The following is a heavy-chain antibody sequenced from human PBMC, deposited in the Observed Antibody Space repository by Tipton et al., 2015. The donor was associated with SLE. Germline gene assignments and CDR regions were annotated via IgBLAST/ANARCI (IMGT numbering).Heavy chain of an antibody. CDR3: ARVPLGSSLREGTFDY. J-gene: IGHJ4*02. D-gene: IGHD1-1*01. CDR1: GASVSSFC. CDR2: VYSSGFS. Sequence: TLSLTCTVSGASVSSFCWNWIRQSPGKGLEWIGYVYSSGFSDYNPSLRSRVTISLDTSKNQFSLRLSSATAADTAVYYCARVPLGSSLREGTFDYWGQGTLVTVSS. V-gene: IGHV4-59*02.